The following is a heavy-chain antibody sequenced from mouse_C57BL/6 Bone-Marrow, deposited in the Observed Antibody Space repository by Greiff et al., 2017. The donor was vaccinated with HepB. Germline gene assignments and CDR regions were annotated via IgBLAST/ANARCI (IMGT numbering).Heavy chain of an antibody. Sequence: QVQLQQPGAELVMPGASVKLSCKASGYTFTSYWMHWVKQRPGQGLEWIGEIDPSDSYTNYNQKFKGKSTLTVDKTSTTAYMQLSSLTSEDSAVYYCASWPDYWGQGTTLTVSS. CDR2: IDPSDSYT. V-gene: IGHV1-69*01. CDR1: GYTFTSYW. CDR3: ASWPDY. J-gene: IGHJ2*01.